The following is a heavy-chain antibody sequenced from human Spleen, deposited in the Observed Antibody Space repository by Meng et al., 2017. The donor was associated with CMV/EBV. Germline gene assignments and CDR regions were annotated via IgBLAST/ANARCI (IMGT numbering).Heavy chain of an antibody. CDR2: INPSGGRT. Sequence: ASVKVSCKASGYTFTYFYVHWVRQAPGQGPEWMGIINPSGGRTTYAEKFQGRVTMTSDTSTNTVYMELSRLRSDDTAVYYCARAFGCSSNTCYGYVFDNWGQGTMVTVSS. CDR1: GYTFTYFY. CDR3: ARAFGCSSNTCYGYVFDN. D-gene: IGHD2-2*01. J-gene: IGHJ3*02. V-gene: IGHV1-46*01.